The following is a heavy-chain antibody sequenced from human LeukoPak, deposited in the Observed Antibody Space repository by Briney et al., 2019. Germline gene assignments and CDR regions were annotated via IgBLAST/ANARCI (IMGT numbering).Heavy chain of an antibody. CDR2: IKNKTDGGTT. CDR1: GFTFSNAW. CDR3: TTVLVAGN. Sequence: GGSLRLSCAASGFTFSNAWMSWVRQAPGKGLEWVGRIKNKTDGGTTDYAAPVKGRFTVSRDDSKNTLYLQMNSLKTEDTAVYYCTTVLVAGNWGQGTLVTVSS. D-gene: IGHD6-19*01. J-gene: IGHJ4*02. V-gene: IGHV3-15*01.